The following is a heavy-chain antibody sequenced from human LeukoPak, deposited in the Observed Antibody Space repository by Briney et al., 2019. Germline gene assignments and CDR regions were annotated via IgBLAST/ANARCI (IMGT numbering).Heavy chain of an antibody. J-gene: IGHJ4*02. Sequence: GGSLRLSCAASGFTFSSYAMSWVRHAPGKGLEWVSTIGLSDDSTNYADSVKGRFTVSRDNSKNTLYLLMNSLRAEDTARYYCARDPNWGSGYWGQGTLVTVSS. V-gene: IGHV3-23*01. CDR3: ARDPNWGSGY. CDR2: IGLSDDST. CDR1: GFTFSSYA. D-gene: IGHD7-27*01.